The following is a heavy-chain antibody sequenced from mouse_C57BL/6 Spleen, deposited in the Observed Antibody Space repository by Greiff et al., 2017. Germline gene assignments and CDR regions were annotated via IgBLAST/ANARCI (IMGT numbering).Heavy chain of an antibody. CDR2: IYPSDSET. Sequence: VQLQQPGAELVRPGSSVKLSCKASGYTFTSYWMDWVKQRPGQGLEWIGNIYPSDSETHYNQKFKDKATLTVDKSSSTAYMQLSSLTSEDSAVYYCARSTAQAPFAYWGQGTLVTVSA. D-gene: IGHD3-2*02. V-gene: IGHV1-61*01. J-gene: IGHJ3*01. CDR3: ARSTAQAPFAY. CDR1: GYTFTSYW.